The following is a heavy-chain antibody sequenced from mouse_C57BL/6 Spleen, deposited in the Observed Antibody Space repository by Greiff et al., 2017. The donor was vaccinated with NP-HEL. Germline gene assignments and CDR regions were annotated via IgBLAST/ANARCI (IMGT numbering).Heavy chain of an antibody. J-gene: IGHJ2*01. Sequence: EVQGVESGGGLVKPGGSLKLSCAASGFTFSSYAMSWVRQTPEKRLEWVATISDGGSYTYYPDNVKGRFTISRDNAKNNLYLQMSHLKSEDTAMYYCAREYSSGLDYWGQGTTLTVSS. CDR3: AREYSSGLDY. CDR1: GFTFSSYA. V-gene: IGHV5-4*01. CDR2: ISDGGSYT. D-gene: IGHD3-2*02.